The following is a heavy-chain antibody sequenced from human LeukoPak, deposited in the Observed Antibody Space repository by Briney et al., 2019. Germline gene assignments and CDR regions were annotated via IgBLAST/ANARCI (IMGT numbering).Heavy chain of an antibody. CDR3: AREGDYYDSSTAPPFDY. CDR2: INHSGST. V-gene: IGHV4-34*01. CDR1: GGSFSGHY. D-gene: IGHD3-22*01. J-gene: IGHJ4*02. Sequence: SETLSLTSAVYGGSFSGHYWSWIRQPPGKGLEWIGEINHSGSTNYNPSLKSRVTMSVDTSKNQFSLKLSSVTAADTAVYYCAREGDYYDSSTAPPFDYWGQGTLVTVSS.